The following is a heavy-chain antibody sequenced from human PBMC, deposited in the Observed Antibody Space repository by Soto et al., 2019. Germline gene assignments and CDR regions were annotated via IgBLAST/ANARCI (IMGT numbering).Heavy chain of an antibody. Sequence: GGSLRLSCAVSGFTFPTYWMTWVRQAPGKGLEWVANISPDGSAIQYAVSVEGRFTISRDNAKNSVDLQMTDLRAEDTALYYCVRNSGHYRLGHWGQGTLVTVSS. CDR1: GFTFPTYW. J-gene: IGHJ4*02. V-gene: IGHV3-7*03. CDR3: VRNSGHYRLGH. CDR2: ISPDGSAI. D-gene: IGHD4-4*01.